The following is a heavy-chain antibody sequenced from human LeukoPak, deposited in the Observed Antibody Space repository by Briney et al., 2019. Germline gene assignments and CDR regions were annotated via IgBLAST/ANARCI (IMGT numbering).Heavy chain of an antibody. CDR1: GGSISRRTHY. D-gene: IGHD2-21*02. CDR2: INYSGKL. J-gene: IGHJ4*02. CDR3: ARDFGDWRTDY. V-gene: IGHV4-39*07. Sequence: SETLSLTCSVSGGSISRRTHYWAWIRQPPGKGLEWIGSINYSGKLTYNPSLKSRVTVSIDTSKNQFSLTLSSVTAADTAVYYCARDFGDWRTDYWGQGTLVTVSS.